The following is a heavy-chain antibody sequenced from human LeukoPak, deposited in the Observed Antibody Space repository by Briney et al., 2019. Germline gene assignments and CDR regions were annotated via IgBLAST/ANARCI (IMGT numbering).Heavy chain of an antibody. D-gene: IGHD2-2*01. CDR2: MNHSGSA. CDR1: GGSFSGYY. Sequence: SETLSLTCAVYGGSFSGYYWTWIRQPPGKGLEWIGEMNHSGSANYNPSLKSRATISVDTSKNQFSLKVSSVTAADTAVYYCARVKRKYQLLKPLHETPSHYFDYWGQGTLVTVSS. J-gene: IGHJ4*02. CDR3: ARVKRKYQLLKPLHETPSHYFDY. V-gene: IGHV4-34*01.